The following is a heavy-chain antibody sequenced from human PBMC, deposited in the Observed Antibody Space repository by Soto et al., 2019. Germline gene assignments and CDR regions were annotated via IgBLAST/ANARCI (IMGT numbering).Heavy chain of an antibody. CDR3: ASARGYYYGMDV. Sequence: QVQLVQSGAEVKKPGSSVKVSCKASGGTFSSYAISWVRQAPGQGLEWMGGIIPIFGTANYAQKFQGRVXIXAAXSTSTAYMELSSLRSEDTAVYYCASARGYYYGMDVWGQGTTVTVSS. CDR2: IIPIFGTA. V-gene: IGHV1-69*12. J-gene: IGHJ6*02. D-gene: IGHD3-10*01. CDR1: GGTFSSYA.